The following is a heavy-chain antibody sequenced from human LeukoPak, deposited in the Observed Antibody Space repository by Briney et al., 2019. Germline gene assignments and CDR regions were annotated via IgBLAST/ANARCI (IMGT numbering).Heavy chain of an antibody. Sequence: SETPSLTCTVSGGSISSSSYYWGWIRQPPGKGLEWIGSIYYSGSTYYNPSLKSRVTISVDTSKNQFSLKLSSVTAADTAVYYCARGRITMVRGRYYYYYMDVWGKGTTVTVSS. CDR2: IYYSGST. V-gene: IGHV4-39*01. J-gene: IGHJ6*03. CDR1: GGSISSSSYY. D-gene: IGHD3-10*01. CDR3: ARGRITMVRGRYYYYYMDV.